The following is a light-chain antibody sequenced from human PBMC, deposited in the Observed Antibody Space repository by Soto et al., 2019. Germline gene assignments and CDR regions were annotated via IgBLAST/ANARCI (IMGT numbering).Light chain of an antibody. CDR2: AAS. V-gene: IGKV1-39*01. Sequence: DIQMTQSPSSLSASVGDRLTITCQASQNINNYLTWYQQKPGKAPNLLIYAASSLQRGVPSRFSGSGSGRDFVLTISSLQPDDSTTYYCQQTYGTPCTFGQGTNV. CDR3: QQTYGTPCT. CDR1: QNINNY. J-gene: IGKJ1*01.